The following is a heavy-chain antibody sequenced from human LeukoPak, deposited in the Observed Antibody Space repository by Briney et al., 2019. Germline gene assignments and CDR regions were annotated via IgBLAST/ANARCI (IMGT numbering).Heavy chain of an antibody. J-gene: IGHJ6*03. CDR2: IYYSGST. V-gene: IGHV4-39*07. CDR3: ARVVRGLALYRDYYYYYMDV. Sequence: SETLSLTCTVSGGSISSSSYYWGWIRQPPGKGLEWIGSIYYSGSTYYNPSLKSRVTISVDTSKNQFSLKLSSVTAADTAVYYCARVVRGLALYRDYYYYYMDVWGKGTTVTVSS. CDR1: GGSISSSSYY. D-gene: IGHD3-10*02.